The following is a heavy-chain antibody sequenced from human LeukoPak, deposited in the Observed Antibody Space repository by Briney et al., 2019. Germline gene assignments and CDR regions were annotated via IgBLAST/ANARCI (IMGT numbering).Heavy chain of an antibody. CDR3: ARDMGWLQINY. V-gene: IGHV3-11*01. CDR1: GFTFSDDY. D-gene: IGHD5-24*01. CDR2: IDKSGSPR. J-gene: IGHJ4*02. Sequence: GGSLRLSCAASGFTFSDDYMIWICQAPGKGLECVSYIDKSGSPRYYADSVKGRFTISRDNAKNSLFLQMNSLRAEDSAVYYCARDMGWLQINYWGQGILVTVSS.